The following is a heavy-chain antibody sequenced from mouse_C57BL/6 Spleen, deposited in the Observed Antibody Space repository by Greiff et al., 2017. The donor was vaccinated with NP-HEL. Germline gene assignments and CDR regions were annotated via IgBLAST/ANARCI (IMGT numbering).Heavy chain of an antibody. J-gene: IGHJ2*01. CDR3: ARHYGSSYYFDY. CDR1: GFTFSDYG. V-gene: IGHV5-17*01. Sequence: DVMLVESGGGLVKPGGSLKLSCAASGFTFSDYGMHWVRQAPEKGLEWVAYISSGSSTIYYADTVKGRFTISRDNAKNTLCLQMTRLRSEDTAMYYCARHYGSSYYFDYWGQGTTLTVSS. CDR2: ISSGSSTI. D-gene: IGHD1-1*01.